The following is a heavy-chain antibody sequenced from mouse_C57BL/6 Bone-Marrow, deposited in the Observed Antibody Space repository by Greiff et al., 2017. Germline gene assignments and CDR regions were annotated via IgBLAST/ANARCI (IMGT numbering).Heavy chain of an antibody. CDR1: GYSFTDYY. CDR2: INPKYGTT. V-gene: IGHV1-39*01. J-gene: IGHJ2*01. Sequence: VQLQQSGPELVKPGASVKISCKASGYSFTDYYMNWVKQSNGQSLEWIGVINPKYGTTSYNQKFKGKATLTVDQSSSPAYMQLNSLTSEDSAVYDGARQPYYGSSGYFDYWGQGTTLTVSS. CDR3: ARQPYYGSSGYFDY. D-gene: IGHD1-1*01.